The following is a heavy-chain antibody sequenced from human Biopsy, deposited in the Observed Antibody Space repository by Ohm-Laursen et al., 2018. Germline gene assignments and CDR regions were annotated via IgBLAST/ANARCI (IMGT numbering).Heavy chain of an antibody. Sequence: ASVKVSCKASGYTFTGYHVHWMRQAPGQGLEWMGWINAKTGDTNYAQKFQGRVTMTRDTSISTAYVDLSSLRSDDTAVYYCTRGGYYYDSLAYYYWFDPWGQGTLVTVSS. CDR3: TRGGYYYDSLAYYYWFDP. V-gene: IGHV1-2*02. J-gene: IGHJ5*02. CDR2: INAKTGDT. CDR1: GYTFTGYH. D-gene: IGHD3-22*01.